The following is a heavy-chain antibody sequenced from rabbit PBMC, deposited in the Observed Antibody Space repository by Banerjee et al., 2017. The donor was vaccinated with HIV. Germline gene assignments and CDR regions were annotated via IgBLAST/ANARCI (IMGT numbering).Heavy chain of an antibody. J-gene: IGHJ4*01. Sequence: QEQLEESGGDLVQPGASLTLSCTASGFDFSSNYWLCWVRQAPGKGLEWIACIGAASTYYATWAKGRFTISKTSSTTVTLQMTSLTAADTATYFCAREISSYLDYFNLWGPGTLVTVS. CDR2: IGAAST. CDR3: AREISSYLDYFNL. D-gene: IGHD8-1*01. CDR1: GFDFSSNYW. V-gene: IGHV1S45*01.